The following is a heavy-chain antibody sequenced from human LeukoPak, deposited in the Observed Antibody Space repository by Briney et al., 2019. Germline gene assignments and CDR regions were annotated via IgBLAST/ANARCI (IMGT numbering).Heavy chain of an antibody. V-gene: IGHV1-69*13. CDR3: ARLRIAAAVEYFDY. Sequence: ASVKVSCKASGGTFISYAISWVRQAPGQGLEWMGGIIPIFGTANYAQKFQGRVTITADESTSTAYMELSSLRSEDTAVYYCARLRIAAAVEYFDYWGQGTLVTVSS. J-gene: IGHJ4*02. D-gene: IGHD6-13*01. CDR2: IIPIFGTA. CDR1: GGTFISYA.